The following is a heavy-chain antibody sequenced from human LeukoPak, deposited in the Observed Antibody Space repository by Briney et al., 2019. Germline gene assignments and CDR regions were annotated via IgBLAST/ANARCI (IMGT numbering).Heavy chain of an antibody. Sequence: ASVKVSCKASGYTFTGYYMHWVRQVPGQGLEWMGWINPNSGGTNYAQKFQGRVTMTRDTSISTAYMELSRLRSDDTAVYYCARDNGSSPLWWFDPWGQGTLVTVSS. D-gene: IGHD6-13*01. J-gene: IGHJ5*02. CDR3: ARDNGSSPLWWFDP. CDR2: INPNSGGT. CDR1: GYTFTGYY. V-gene: IGHV1-2*02.